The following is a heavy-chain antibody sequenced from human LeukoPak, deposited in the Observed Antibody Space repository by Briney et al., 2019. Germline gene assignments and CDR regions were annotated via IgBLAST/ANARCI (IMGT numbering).Heavy chain of an antibody. CDR2: IIPIFGTA. D-gene: IGHD1-26*01. CDR1: GGTFSSYA. V-gene: IGHV1-69*13. J-gene: IGHJ1*01. Sequence: GASVKVSCKASGGTFSSYAISWVRQAPGQGLEWMGGIIPIFGTANYAQKFQGRVTITADESTSTAYMELSSLRSEDTAVYYCAKDPGIVGATVQHWGQVTLVTVSS. CDR3: AKDPGIVGATVQH.